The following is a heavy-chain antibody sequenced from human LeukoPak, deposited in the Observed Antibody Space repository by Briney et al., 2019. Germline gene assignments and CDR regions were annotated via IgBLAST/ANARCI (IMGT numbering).Heavy chain of an antibody. V-gene: IGHV4-34*01. D-gene: IGHD2-2*01. CDR1: GGSFSGYY. CDR3: AREYCSSTSCIDY. J-gene: IGHJ4*02. CDR2: INHSGST. Sequence: SETLSLTCAVHGGSFSGYYWSWIRQPPGKGLEWIGEINHSGSTNYNPSLKSRVTISVDTSKNQFSLKLSSVTAADTAVYYCAREYCSSTSCIDYWGQGTLVTVSS.